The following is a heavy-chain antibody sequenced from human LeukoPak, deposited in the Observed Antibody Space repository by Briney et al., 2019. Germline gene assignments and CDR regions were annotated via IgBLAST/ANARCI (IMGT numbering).Heavy chain of an antibody. CDR1: GFTFSNYW. CDR3: AREWGNSVLPLDY. CDR2: INGDGSIA. Sequence: PGGSLRLSCAASGFTFSNYWMHWVRQGPGSGLVWVSRINGDGSIANYADSVKGRFTISRDNVKNTLDLQMNSLRVEDTAVYYCAREWGNSVLPLDYWGQGTLVTVSP. J-gene: IGHJ4*02. D-gene: IGHD3-16*01. V-gene: IGHV3-74*01.